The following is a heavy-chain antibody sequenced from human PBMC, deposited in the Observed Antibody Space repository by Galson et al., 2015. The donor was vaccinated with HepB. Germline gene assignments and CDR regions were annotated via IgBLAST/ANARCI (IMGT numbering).Heavy chain of an antibody. J-gene: IGHJ3*02. CDR1: GFTFSSYS. CDR2: ISSSSSTI. CDR3: ARPGGGYSDAFDI. V-gene: IGHV3-48*01. Sequence: SLRLSCAASGFTFSSYSMNWVRQAPGKGLEWVSYISSSSSTIYYADSVKGRFTISRDNAKNSLYLQMNSLGAEDTAVYYCARPGGGYSDAFDIWGQGTMVTVSS. D-gene: IGHD4-23*01.